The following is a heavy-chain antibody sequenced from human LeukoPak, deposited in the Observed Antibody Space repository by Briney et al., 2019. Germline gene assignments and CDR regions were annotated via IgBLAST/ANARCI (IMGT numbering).Heavy chain of an antibody. V-gene: IGHV3-21*01. CDR2: ISSSSSYI. Sequence: GGSLRLSCAACGFTFSSYSMNWVRQAPGKGLEWVSSISSSSSYIYYADSVKGRFTISIDNAKNSLYLQMNSLRAEDTAVYYCARGIGSLIGTGSYGSYLDYWGQGTLVTVSS. CDR1: GFTFSSYS. D-gene: IGHD3-10*01. CDR3: ARGIGSLIGTGSYGSYLDY. J-gene: IGHJ4*02.